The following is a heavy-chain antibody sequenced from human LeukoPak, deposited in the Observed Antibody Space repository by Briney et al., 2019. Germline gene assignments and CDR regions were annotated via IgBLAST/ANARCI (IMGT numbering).Heavy chain of an antibody. Sequence: SVTLCFTCTASGGSISSYYWSWIRQHPGKGLEWIGYIYYSGSTNHNPSLKSRVTISVDTSKNQFSLKLSSVTAADTAVYYCASTRIVSYYYYGMDVWGQGTTVTVSS. V-gene: IGHV4-59*01. CDR1: GGSISSYY. CDR3: ASTRIVSYYYYGMDV. D-gene: IGHD2-15*01. J-gene: IGHJ6*02. CDR2: IYYSGST.